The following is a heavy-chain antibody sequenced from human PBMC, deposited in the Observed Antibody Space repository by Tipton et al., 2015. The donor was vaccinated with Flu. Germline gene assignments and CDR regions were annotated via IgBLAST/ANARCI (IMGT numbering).Heavy chain of an antibody. Sequence: LRLSCTVSGASISSESYYWGWIRQPPGKGLEWIGNIYHSGSTSYNPSLKSRVTMSVDTSKNQFSLKLSSVTAADTAVYYCAFRGSCYHWGQGTLVTVSS. V-gene: IGHV4-39*07. J-gene: IGHJ4*02. CDR2: IYHSGST. CDR1: GASISSESYY. CDR3: AFRGSCYH. D-gene: IGHD1-26*01.